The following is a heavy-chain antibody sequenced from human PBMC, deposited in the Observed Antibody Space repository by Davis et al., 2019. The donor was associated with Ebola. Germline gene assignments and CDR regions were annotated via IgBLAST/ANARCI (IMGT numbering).Heavy chain of an antibody. D-gene: IGHD2-2*01. CDR3: AKDRGSSTGYGMDV. V-gene: IGHV3-23*01. CDR1: GFTFSSYA. Sequence: GGSLRLSCAASGFTFSSYAMSWVRQAPGKGLEWVSGLSDSGYSTYYADSVRGRFTISRDYSKNTLFLQMNSLRGEDTAVYYCAKDRGSSTGYGMDVWGQGTTVTVSS. J-gene: IGHJ6*02. CDR2: LSDSGYST.